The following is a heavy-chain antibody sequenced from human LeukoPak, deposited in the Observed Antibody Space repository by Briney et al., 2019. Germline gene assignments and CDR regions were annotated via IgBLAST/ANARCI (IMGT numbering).Heavy chain of an antibody. CDR2: IYHSGST. V-gene: IGHV4-38-2*02. D-gene: IGHD3-10*01. Sequence: SETLSLTCTVSGYSISSVYYWGWIRQPPGKELEWIGSIYHSGSTYYNPSLKSRVTISVDTSKNQFSLKLSSVTAADTAVYYCARQTVLLWFGEPTWGQGTLVTVSS. J-gene: IGHJ5*02. CDR3: ARQTVLLWFGEPT. CDR1: GYSISSVYY.